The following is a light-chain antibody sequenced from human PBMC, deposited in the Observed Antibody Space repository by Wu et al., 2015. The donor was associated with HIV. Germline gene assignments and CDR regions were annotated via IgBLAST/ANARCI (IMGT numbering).Light chain of an antibody. CDR2: GAS. J-gene: IGKJ3*01. CDR1: QSVSSGY. V-gene: IGKV3-20*01. Sequence: EIVLTQSPGTLSLSPGERATLSCRASQSVSSGYLAWYQQKPGQAPRLLIYGASSRATAIPDRFSGSGSGTDFTLTISRLEPEDFAVYYCQQYGSSPRFTFGPGTKVDIK. CDR3: QQYGSSPRFT.